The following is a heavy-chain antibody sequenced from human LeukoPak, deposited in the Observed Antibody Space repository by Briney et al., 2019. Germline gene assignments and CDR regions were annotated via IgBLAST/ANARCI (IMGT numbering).Heavy chain of an antibody. CDR1: GFTFSSYA. CDR3: AKDRITGTPYYFDY. V-gene: IGHV3-23*01. CDR2: ISASGGSS. J-gene: IGHJ4*02. Sequence: GGPLRLPCAASGFTFSSYAMSWVRQAPGKGLEWVLGISASGGSSYYADSVKGRFTISRDNSKNTLYLQMDSLRAEDTAVYYCAKDRITGTPYYFDYWGQGTLVTVSS. D-gene: IGHD1-20*01.